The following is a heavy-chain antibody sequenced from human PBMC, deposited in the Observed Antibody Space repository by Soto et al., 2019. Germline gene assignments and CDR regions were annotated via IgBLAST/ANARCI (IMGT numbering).Heavy chain of an antibody. Sequence: GGSLRLSCAASGFTFDDYAMHWVRQAPGKGLEWVSGISWNSGSIGYADSVKGRFTISRDNAKNSLYLQMNSLRAEDTALYYCAKANYDILTGYSDYWGQGTLVTVSS. J-gene: IGHJ4*02. CDR2: ISWNSGSI. D-gene: IGHD3-9*01. CDR1: GFTFDDYA. V-gene: IGHV3-9*01. CDR3: AKANYDILTGYSDY.